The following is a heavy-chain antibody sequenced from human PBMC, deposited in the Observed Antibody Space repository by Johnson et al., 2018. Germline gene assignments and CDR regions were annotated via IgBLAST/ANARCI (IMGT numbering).Heavy chain of an antibody. CDR1: GFTFSSYA. V-gene: IGHV3-30*18. D-gene: IGHD6-19*01. CDR2: ISYDGSNK. CDR3: AKDHVSSGWPDDAFDI. J-gene: IGHJ3*02. Sequence: VQLVESGGGLVQPGGSLRLSCAGCGFTFSSYAMSWVRQAPGKGLEWVAVISYDGSNKYYADSVKGRFTISRDNSKNTLYLQMNSLRAEETAVYYCAKDHVSSGWPDDAFDIWGQGTMVTVSS.